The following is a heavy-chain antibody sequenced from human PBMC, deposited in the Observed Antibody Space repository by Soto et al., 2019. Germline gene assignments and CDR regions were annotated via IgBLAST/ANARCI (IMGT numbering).Heavy chain of an antibody. V-gene: IGHV3-30-3*01. CDR2: ISFDGSNK. J-gene: IGHJ4*02. CDR3: GRERRFGNGYNLGFDY. Sequence: QVQLVESGGGVVQPGRSLRLSCAASGFTFSSYAMHWVRQAPGKGLEWVAVISFDGSNKYYADSVKDRFTVSRDNSKNTQYVQMNSLRAEDTAVYYCGRERRFGNGYNLGFDYWGQGTLVTVSS. D-gene: IGHD5-12*01. CDR1: GFTFSSYA.